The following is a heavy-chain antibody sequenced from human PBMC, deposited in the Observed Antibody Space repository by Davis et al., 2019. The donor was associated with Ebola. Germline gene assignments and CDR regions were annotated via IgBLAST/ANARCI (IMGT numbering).Heavy chain of an antibody. Sequence: AASVKVSCKASGYTFTGYYMHWVRQAPGQGLEWMGWISAYNGNTNYAQKLQGRVTMTTDTSTSTAYMELRSLRSDDTAVYYCAIECSTVTTVWFDPWGQGTLVTVSS. D-gene: IGHD4-11*01. CDR3: AIECSTVTTVWFDP. V-gene: IGHV1-18*04. J-gene: IGHJ5*02. CDR1: GYTFTGYY. CDR2: ISAYNGNT.